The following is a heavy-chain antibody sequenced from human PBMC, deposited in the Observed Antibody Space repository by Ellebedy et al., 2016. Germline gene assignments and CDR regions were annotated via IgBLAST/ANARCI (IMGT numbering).Heavy chain of an antibody. Sequence: GGSLRLSCAASGFTFTNHAMNWVRQAPGKGLEWVSAISGSGGGTYYADSVKGRFTISRDNSKNTLYLQMNSLRGDDTAVYYCAKDLGTIVVVVAAAKYGMDVWGQGTTVTVSS. CDR2: ISGSGGGT. CDR3: AKDLGTIVVVVAAAKYGMDV. J-gene: IGHJ6*02. V-gene: IGHV3-23*01. CDR1: GFTFTNHA. D-gene: IGHD2-15*01.